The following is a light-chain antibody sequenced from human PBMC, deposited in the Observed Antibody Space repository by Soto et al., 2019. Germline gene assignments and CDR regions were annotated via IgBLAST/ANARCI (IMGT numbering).Light chain of an antibody. CDR3: QLSYSTPFT. V-gene: IGKV1-39*01. CDR1: QTTSSY. CDR2: AAS. J-gene: IGKJ4*01. Sequence: DIQMTQSPSSLSASVGDRVTITCRSSQTTSSYLNWYQHKPGTDPKLLIYAASSLHSGVPSKFSGRGSVTDFTLTILSQQPKDFATYYWQLSYSTPFTCGGETKVEIK.